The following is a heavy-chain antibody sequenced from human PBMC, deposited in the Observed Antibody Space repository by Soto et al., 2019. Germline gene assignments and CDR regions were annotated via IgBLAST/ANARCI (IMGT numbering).Heavy chain of an antibody. V-gene: IGHV1-18*01. Sequence: ASVKVSCKASGYTFTSYGISWVRQAPGQGLEWMGWISAYNGNTNYAQKLQGRVTMTTNTSTSTAYMELSSLRSEDTAVYYCARPYGSKGHFDYWGQGTLVPVSS. D-gene: IGHD3-10*01. J-gene: IGHJ4*02. CDR3: ARPYGSKGHFDY. CDR2: ISAYNGNT. CDR1: GYTFTSYG.